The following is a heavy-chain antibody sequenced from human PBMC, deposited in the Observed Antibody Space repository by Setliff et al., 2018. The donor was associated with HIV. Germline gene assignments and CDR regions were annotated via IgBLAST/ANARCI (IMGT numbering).Heavy chain of an antibody. CDR1: GDSTSSYY. CDR2: IYFTGSS. D-gene: IGHD4-17*01. J-gene: IGHJ3*01. V-gene: IGHV4-59*01. Sequence: PSETLSLTCPVSGDSTSSYYWSWIRQPPGKGLEWIGSIYFTGSSDNNPSLKSRVTLSVDTSKHQFSLKLSSVTAADTAVHYCARVQMAYAAFDVWGQGTMVTVSS. CDR3: ARVQMAYAAFDV.